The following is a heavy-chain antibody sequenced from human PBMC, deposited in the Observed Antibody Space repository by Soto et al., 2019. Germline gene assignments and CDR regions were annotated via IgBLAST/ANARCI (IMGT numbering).Heavy chain of an antibody. CDR2: IRSKAYGGTT. CDR1: GFTFGDYA. J-gene: IGHJ4*02. V-gene: IGHV3-49*05. Sequence: EVQLVESGGGLVKPGRSLRLSCTASGFTFGDYAMSWFRQAPGKGLEGVGFIRSKAYGGTTEYAASVKGRFTISRDESKSIAYLQMNSRKTEDTAVYYCTRDLDGYCTNGVCYAFDYWGQGTLVTVSS. D-gene: IGHD2-8*01. CDR3: TRDLDGYCTNGVCYAFDY.